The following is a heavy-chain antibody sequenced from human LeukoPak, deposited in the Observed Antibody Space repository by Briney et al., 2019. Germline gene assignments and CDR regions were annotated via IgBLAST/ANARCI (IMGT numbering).Heavy chain of an antibody. Sequence: GGSLRLSCAASGFTFSSYSMNWVRQAPGKGLEWVSSISSSSSYIYYADSVKGRFTISRDNAKNSLYLQMNSLRAEDTAVYYCAREDGDYDAFDIWGQGTMVTVSS. J-gene: IGHJ3*02. V-gene: IGHV3-21*01. D-gene: IGHD4-17*01. CDR2: ISSSSSYI. CDR3: AREDGDYDAFDI. CDR1: GFTFSSYS.